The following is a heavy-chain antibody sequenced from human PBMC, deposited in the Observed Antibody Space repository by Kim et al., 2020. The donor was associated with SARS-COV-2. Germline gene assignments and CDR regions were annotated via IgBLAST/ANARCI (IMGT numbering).Heavy chain of an antibody. D-gene: IGHD2-2*01. V-gene: IGHV4-4*07. J-gene: IGHJ4*02. Sequence: SETLSLTCTVSGDSLSSDYWSWNRQPAGKGLEWVGRIYTSGRTNYNPSLQSRVTMSVDMSKNQFSLKLSTVTAADTAGYYYASALVHWGQGNLVTVSS. CDR1: GDSLSSDY. CDR2: IYTSGRT. CDR3: ASALVH.